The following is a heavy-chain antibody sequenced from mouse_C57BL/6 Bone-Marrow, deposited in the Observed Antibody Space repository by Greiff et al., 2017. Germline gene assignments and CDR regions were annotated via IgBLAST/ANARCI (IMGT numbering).Heavy chain of an antibody. CDR2: INYDGSST. Sequence: EVKVVESEGGLVQPGSSMKLSCTASGFTFSDYYMAWVRQVPEKGLEWVANINYDGSSTYYLDSLKSRFIISRDNAKNILYLQMSSLKSEDTATYYCARTDYYGSSFAYWGQGTLVTVSA. CDR3: ARTDYYGSSFAY. CDR1: GFTFSDYY. V-gene: IGHV5-16*01. D-gene: IGHD1-1*01. J-gene: IGHJ3*01.